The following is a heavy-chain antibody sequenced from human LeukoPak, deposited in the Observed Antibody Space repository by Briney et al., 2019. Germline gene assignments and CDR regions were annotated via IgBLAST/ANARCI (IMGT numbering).Heavy chain of an antibody. J-gene: IGHJ3*01. CDR1: GYTFTNYY. D-gene: IGHD4-23*01. Sequence: ASVKVSFKSSGYTFTNYYMHWVRQAPGQGLELMGIINPSGDSTTYAQKFQGRVTMTRDTFTTKVYMELSSLSSEDTAIYYCARDINSVHFDVWGQGTMVTVSS. CDR2: INPSGDST. V-gene: IGHV1-46*01. CDR3: ARDINSVHFDV.